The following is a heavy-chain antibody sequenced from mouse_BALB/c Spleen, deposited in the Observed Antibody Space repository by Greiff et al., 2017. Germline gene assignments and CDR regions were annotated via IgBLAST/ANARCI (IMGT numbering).Heavy chain of an antibody. CDR2: IWGGGST. D-gene: IGHD3-1*01. J-gene: IGHJ3*01. Sequence: QVQLKESGPGLVAPSQSLSITCPVSGFSLSRYSVHWVRQPPGKGLEWLGMIWGGGSTDYNSALKSRLSISKDNSKSQVFLKMNSLQTDDTAMYYCARDWSSGLSWFAYWGQGTLVTVSA. CDR3: ARDWSSGLSWFAY. CDR1: GFSLSRYS. V-gene: IGHV2-6-4*01.